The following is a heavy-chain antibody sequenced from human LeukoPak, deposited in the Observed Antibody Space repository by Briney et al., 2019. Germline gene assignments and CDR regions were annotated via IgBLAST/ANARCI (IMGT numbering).Heavy chain of an antibody. J-gene: IGHJ4*02. Sequence: GGSLRLSCAASGFTFSSYAMSWVRQAPGKGLEWVSAISGGGGSTYYADSVKGRFTISRDNSKNTLYLQMNSLRAEDTAIYYCAKEGGTYDFFGGFFDYWGQGTLVTVSS. CDR1: GFTFSSYA. V-gene: IGHV3-23*01. D-gene: IGHD3-3*01. CDR3: AKEGGTYDFFGGFFDY. CDR2: ISGGGGST.